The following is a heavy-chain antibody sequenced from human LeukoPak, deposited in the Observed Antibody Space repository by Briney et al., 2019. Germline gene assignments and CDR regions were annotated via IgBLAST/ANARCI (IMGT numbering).Heavy chain of an antibody. Sequence: GGSLRLSCAASGFTFNSYSMNWVRQAPGKGLEGVSSISSSSSNIYYADSVKVRFTISRDNANNSLNLQMNSLRAEHTAVYYCARGRASPRYCSSTSCYVEPGAPFDYWGQGTMVTVSS. V-gene: IGHV3-21*01. J-gene: IGHJ4*02. D-gene: IGHD2-2*01. CDR2: ISSSSSNI. CDR1: GFTFNSYS. CDR3: ARGRASPRYCSSTSCYVEPGAPFDY.